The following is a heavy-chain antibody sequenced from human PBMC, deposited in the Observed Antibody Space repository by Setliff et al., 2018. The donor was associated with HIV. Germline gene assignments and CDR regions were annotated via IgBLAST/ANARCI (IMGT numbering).Heavy chain of an antibody. J-gene: IGHJ4*02. V-gene: IGHV4-38-2*02. Sequence: SETLSLTCAVSGYSISSGFYWGWIRQPPGKGLEWIAEISHTGSTKYNPSLGSRVTISLATSKNQFSLSLRSLSAADTAVYYCARDKRYRFPFDSWGQGTLVTVPS. CDR1: GYSISSGFY. CDR3: ARDKRYRFPFDS. CDR2: ISHTGST. D-gene: IGHD2-2*02.